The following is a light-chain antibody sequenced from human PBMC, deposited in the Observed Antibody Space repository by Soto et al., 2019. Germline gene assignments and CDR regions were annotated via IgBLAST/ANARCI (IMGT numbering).Light chain of an antibody. Sequence: EIVLSQSPVTLSVSPGERAILSCRASQIISTNLAWYQQKPGQAPRLLIYGASTRATGIPARFSGSGSGTEFALTITRLQSEDFAVYYCQQYNNWPITFGQGALLEIK. CDR3: QQYNNWPIT. CDR2: GAS. V-gene: IGKV3-15*01. J-gene: IGKJ5*01. CDR1: QIISTN.